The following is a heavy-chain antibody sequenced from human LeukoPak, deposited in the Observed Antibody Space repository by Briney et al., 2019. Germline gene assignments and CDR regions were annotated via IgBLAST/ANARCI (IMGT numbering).Heavy chain of an antibody. J-gene: IGHJ3*02. CDR1: GGSISSGGYY. Sequence: SETLSLTCTVSGGSISSGGYYWSWIRQHPGKGLEWIGYIYYSGSTYYNPSLKSRVTISVDTSKNQFSLKLSSVTAADTAVYYCAREHRYYYGSGSPSRAFDIWGQGTMVTVSS. CDR3: AREHRYYYGSGSPSRAFDI. D-gene: IGHD3-10*01. V-gene: IGHV4-31*03. CDR2: IYYSGST.